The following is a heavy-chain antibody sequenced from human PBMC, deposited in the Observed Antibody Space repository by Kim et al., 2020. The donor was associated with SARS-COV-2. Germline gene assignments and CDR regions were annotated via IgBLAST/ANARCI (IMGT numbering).Heavy chain of an antibody. D-gene: IGHD2-2*01. CDR1: GCTFSSYP. Sequence: SVKVSCKASGCTFSSYPFSWVRQAPGQGLEWMGRIIPIFGTSNYAQKFQGRVTITADESTSTAYMELSSLRSEDTAVYYYARPCAVVPARYDMDVWGQGTTVTVSS. CDR3: ARPCAVVPARYDMDV. J-gene: IGHJ6*02. CDR2: IIPIFGTS. V-gene: IGHV1-69*13.